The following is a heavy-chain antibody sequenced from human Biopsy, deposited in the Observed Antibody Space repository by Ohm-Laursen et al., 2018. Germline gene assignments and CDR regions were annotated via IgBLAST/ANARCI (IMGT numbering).Heavy chain of an antibody. V-gene: IGHV3-9*02. J-gene: IGHJ3*02. Sequence: LSLSCTASGFISDDYAMHWFRHAPGNGMEWASGIRWNSVGIGYADSVKGRFTISRDHAKNFLYLEMNNPRPEDTALYYCAKIHCSGGSCYPNAFDMWGHGTRVTVS. CDR2: IRWNSVGI. CDR1: GFISDDYA. D-gene: IGHD2-15*01. CDR3: AKIHCSGGSCYPNAFDM.